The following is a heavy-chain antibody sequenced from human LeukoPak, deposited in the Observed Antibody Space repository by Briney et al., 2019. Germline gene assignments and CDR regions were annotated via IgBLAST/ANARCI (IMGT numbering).Heavy chain of an antibody. CDR3: ARDRVRKGHDAFDI. J-gene: IGHJ3*02. Sequence: SETLSLTCTVSGGSISSYYWSWIRQPPGKGLEWIGYIYYSGSTNYNPSLKSRVTISVDTSKNQFSLKLSSVTAADTAVYYCARDRVRKGHDAFDIWGQGTMVTVSS. CDR1: GGSISSYY. CDR2: IYYSGST. D-gene: IGHD2-2*01. V-gene: IGHV4-59*01.